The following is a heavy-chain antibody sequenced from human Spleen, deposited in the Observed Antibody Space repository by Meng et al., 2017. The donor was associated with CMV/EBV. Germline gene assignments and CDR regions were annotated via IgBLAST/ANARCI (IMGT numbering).Heavy chain of an antibody. V-gene: IGHV3-30*02. Sequence: GGSLRLSCAASGFTFSSYGMHWVRQAPGKGLEWVAFIRYDGSEKYYVDSVKGRFTISRDNAKNSLYLQMNSLRAEDTAVYYCAREYDFWSPFDYWGQGTLVTVSS. J-gene: IGHJ4*02. CDR2: IRYDGSEK. D-gene: IGHD3-3*01. CDR3: AREYDFWSPFDY. CDR1: GFTFSSYG.